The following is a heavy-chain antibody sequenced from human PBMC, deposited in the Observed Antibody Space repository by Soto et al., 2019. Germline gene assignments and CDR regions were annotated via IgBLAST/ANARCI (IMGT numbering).Heavy chain of an antibody. V-gene: IGHV1-18*01. CDR1: SYTFTSYG. CDR2: ISAYNGNT. Sequence: ASVKVSCKASSYTFTSYGISWVRQAPGQGLEWMGWISAYNGNTNYAQKLQGRVTMTTDTSTSTAYMELRSLRSDDTAVYYCARDHCSSTSCPTSWFDPWGQGTLVTVSS. CDR3: ARDHCSSTSCPTSWFDP. D-gene: IGHD2-2*01. J-gene: IGHJ5*02.